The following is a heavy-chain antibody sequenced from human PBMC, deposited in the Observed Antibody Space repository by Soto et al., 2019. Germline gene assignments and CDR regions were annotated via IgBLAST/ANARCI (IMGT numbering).Heavy chain of an antibody. D-gene: IGHD3-10*02. Sequence: DVQLLESGGQLVQPGGSLRLSCSASGFSLSSYAMSWVRQAPGNGLQWVSSISAGGDMTYNSDAVMGRFTSARDNSNYALFVQMHNLRIGDTAPYYCEREARVCSGSPARYYSSGRDVWRHGATVNVS. CDR2: ISAGGDMT. CDR3: EREARVCSGSPARYYSSGRDV. CDR1: GFSLSSYA. V-gene: IGHV3-23*01. J-gene: IGHJ6*02.